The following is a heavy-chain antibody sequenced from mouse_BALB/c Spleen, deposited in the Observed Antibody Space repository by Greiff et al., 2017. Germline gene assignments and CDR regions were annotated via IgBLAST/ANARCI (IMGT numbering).Heavy chain of an antibody. Sequence: EVHLVESGGGLVQPGGSLKLSCAASGFTFSSYAMSWVRQSPEKRLEWVAEISSGGSYTYYPDTVTGRFTISRDNAKNTLYLEMSSLRSEDTAMYYCARDGGNYWYFDVWGAGTTVTVSS. CDR3: ARDGGNYWYFDV. V-gene: IGHV5-9-4*01. D-gene: IGHD2-1*01. CDR2: ISSGGSYT. CDR1: GFTFSSYA. J-gene: IGHJ1*01.